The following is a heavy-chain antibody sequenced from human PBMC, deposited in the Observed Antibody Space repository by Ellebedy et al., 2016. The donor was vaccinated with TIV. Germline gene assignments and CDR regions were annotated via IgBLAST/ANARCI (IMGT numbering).Heavy chain of an antibody. Sequence: AASVKVSCKASGYTFTSYDINWVRQATGQGLEWMGWMNPNSGNTGYAQKFQGRVTMTRNTSMSTAYMELNSLRAEDTAVYYCASRPGIEAGPLDYWGQGTLVTVSS. CDR2: MNPNSGNT. CDR3: ASRPGIEAGPLDY. D-gene: IGHD6-13*01. V-gene: IGHV1-8*01. CDR1: GYTFTSYD. J-gene: IGHJ4*02.